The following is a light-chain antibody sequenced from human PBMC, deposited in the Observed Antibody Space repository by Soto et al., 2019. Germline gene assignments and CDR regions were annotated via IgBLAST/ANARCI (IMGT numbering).Light chain of an antibody. CDR1: QSVSSY. Sequence: EIVLTQSPATLSLSPGERATLSCRASQSVSSYLAWYQQKPGQAPRLLIYDASNRATGIPARFSGSGSGTDFTLTISSLVPEDFAVYYCQQRGNWPPWTFGQGTKVEIK. CDR3: QQRGNWPPWT. CDR2: DAS. V-gene: IGKV3-11*01. J-gene: IGKJ1*01.